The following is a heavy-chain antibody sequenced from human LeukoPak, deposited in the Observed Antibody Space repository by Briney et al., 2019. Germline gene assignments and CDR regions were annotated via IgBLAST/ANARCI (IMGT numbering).Heavy chain of an antibody. J-gene: IGHJ6*02. CDR3: ATDKPTAGDTSYPYYYGMDV. CDR1: GFTFSSYA. D-gene: IGHD4-17*01. CDR2: ISGSGGST. Sequence: GGSLRLSCAASGFTFSSYAMSWVRQAPGKGLEWVSAISGSGGSTYYADSVKGRFTISRDNSKNTLYLQMNSLRADDTAVYYCATDKPTAGDTSYPYYYGMDVWGQGTTVTVSS. V-gene: IGHV3-23*01.